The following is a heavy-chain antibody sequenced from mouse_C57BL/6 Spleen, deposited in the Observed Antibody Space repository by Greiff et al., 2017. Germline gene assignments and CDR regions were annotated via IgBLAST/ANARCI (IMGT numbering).Heavy chain of an antibody. CDR2: IHPNSGST. Sequence: QVQLQQPGAELVKPGASVKLSCKASGYTFTSYWMHWVKQRPGQGLEWIGMIHPNSGSTNYNEKFKSKATLTVDKSSSTAYMQLSSLTSEYSAVYYCARSDYYGSSYYFDYWGQGTTLTVSS. V-gene: IGHV1-64*01. CDR3: ARSDYYGSSYYFDY. CDR1: GYTFTSYW. D-gene: IGHD1-1*01. J-gene: IGHJ2*01.